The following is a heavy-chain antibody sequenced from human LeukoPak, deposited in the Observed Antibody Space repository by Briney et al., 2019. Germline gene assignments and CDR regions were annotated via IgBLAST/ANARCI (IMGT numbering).Heavy chain of an antibody. D-gene: IGHD1-26*01. CDR3: ARVDYQLLVGWFDP. J-gene: IGHJ5*02. CDR1: GFTVSSNY. Sequence: GGSLRLSCAASGFTVSSNYMNWVRQAPGKGLEWVSYISDTGSTIYYADSVEGRFTISRDNAKNSLYLQMNSLRSEDTAVYFCARVDYQLLVGWFDPWGEGILVTVSS. V-gene: IGHV3-48*03. CDR2: ISDTGSTI.